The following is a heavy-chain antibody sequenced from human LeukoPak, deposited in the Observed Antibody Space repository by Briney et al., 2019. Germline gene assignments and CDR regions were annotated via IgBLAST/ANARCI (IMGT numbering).Heavy chain of an antibody. Sequence: ASVKVSCKASGYTFTSYYMHWVRQAPGQGLEWMGWINPNSGGTNYAQKFQGRVTMTRDTSNSTAYMEVSRLRCEDTAVYYCGRGRYCSGGSCYWRPIDYWGQGTLVTVSS. CDR3: GRGRYCSGGSCYWRPIDY. D-gene: IGHD2-15*01. CDR1: GYTFTSYY. V-gene: IGHV1-2*02. CDR2: INPNSGGT. J-gene: IGHJ4*02.